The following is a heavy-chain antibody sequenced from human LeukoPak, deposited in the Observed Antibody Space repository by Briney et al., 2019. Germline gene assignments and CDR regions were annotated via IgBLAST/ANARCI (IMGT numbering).Heavy chain of an antibody. CDR2: INPGGST. Sequence: SETLSLTCAFYGGSLSGYYWSWIRQPPGKGLEWIGEINPGGSTNYNPSLKSRVIVSVDTSKNQLSLKLTSVTAADTAVYYCAGDHGSSGYLYWGQGILVTVSP. V-gene: IGHV4-34*01. CDR1: GGSLSGYY. CDR3: AGDHGSSGYLY. D-gene: IGHD3-22*01. J-gene: IGHJ4*02.